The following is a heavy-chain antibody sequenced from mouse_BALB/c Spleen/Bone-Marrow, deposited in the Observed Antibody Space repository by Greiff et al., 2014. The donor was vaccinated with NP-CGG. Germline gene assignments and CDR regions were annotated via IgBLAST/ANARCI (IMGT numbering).Heavy chain of an antibody. D-gene: IGHD1-2*01. V-gene: IGHV4-1*02. CDR2: INPDSSTI. CDR1: GFDFSTYW. CDR3: ARLHYYGYEAY. Sequence: EVQLQQSGGGLVQPGGSLKLSCAASGFDFSTYWMSWVRQAPGKGLEWIGEINPDSSTINYTPSLKDKFIISRDNAKNTLCLQMSKVRSEDTALYYCARLHYYGYEAYWGQGTLVTVSA. J-gene: IGHJ3*01.